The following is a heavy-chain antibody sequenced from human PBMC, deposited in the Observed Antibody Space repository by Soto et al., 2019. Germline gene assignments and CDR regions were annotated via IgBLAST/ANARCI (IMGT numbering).Heavy chain of an antibody. CDR2: IYYSGST. Sequence: SETLSLTCTVSGGSISSSSYYWGWIRQPPGKGLEWIGSIYYSGSTYYNPSLKSRVTISVDTSKNQFSLKLSSVTAADTAVYYCASGRVIGYSYGFSGWFDPWGQGTLVTVSS. J-gene: IGHJ5*02. CDR3: ASGRVIGYSYGFSGWFDP. D-gene: IGHD5-18*01. V-gene: IGHV4-39*01. CDR1: GGSISSSSYY.